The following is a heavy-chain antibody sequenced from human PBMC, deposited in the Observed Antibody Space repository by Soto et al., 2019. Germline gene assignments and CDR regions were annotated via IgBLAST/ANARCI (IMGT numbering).Heavy chain of an antibody. CDR1: GFTLSDYY. V-gene: IGHV3-11*05. J-gene: IGHJ5*02. CDR3: ASGSGSSWNWFDP. CDR2: ISSSSSYT. Sequence: QVQLVESGGGLVKPGGSLRLSCAASGFTLSDYYMSWIRQAPGKGLEWVSYISSSSSYTNYADSVKGRFTISRDNAKNSQYLQMNSLRAEDTAVYYGASGSGSSWNWFDPWGQGTLVTVSS. D-gene: IGHD6-13*01.